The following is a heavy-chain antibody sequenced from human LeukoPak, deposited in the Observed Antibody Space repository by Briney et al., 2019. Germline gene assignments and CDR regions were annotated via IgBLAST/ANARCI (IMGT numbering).Heavy chain of an antibody. CDR2: ISSGSIST. Sequence: GGSLRLSCAASGFTFSSYAMSWVRQSPGKGLEWVSAISSGSISTYYADSVKGRFTVSRDNSKNTLFLHMHDLRAEDTAVYYCATKMIPNADKGLAYWGQGTLVTVSS. D-gene: IGHD3-22*01. V-gene: IGHV3-23*01. CDR3: ATKMIPNADKGLAY. CDR1: GFTFSSYA. J-gene: IGHJ4*02.